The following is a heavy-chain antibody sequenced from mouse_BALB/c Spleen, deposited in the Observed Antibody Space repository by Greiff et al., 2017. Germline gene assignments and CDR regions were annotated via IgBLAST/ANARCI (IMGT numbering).Heavy chain of an antibody. D-gene: IGHD2-1*01. Sequence: DVKLVESGGGLVKPGGSLKLSCAASGFTFSSYAMSWVRQTPEKRLEWVATISSGGSYTYYPDSVKGRFTISRDNAKNTLYLQMSSLRSEDTAMYYCARREDYGNYWYFDVWGAGTTVTVSS. CDR2: ISSGGSYT. V-gene: IGHV5-9-3*01. CDR3: ARREDYGNYWYFDV. CDR1: GFTFSSYA. J-gene: IGHJ1*01.